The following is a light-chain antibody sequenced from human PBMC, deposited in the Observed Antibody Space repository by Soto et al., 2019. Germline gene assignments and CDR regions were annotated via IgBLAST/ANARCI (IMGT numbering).Light chain of an antibody. Sequence: SYELTQPPSVSVAPGKTARITCGGNNIGSKSVHWYQQKPGQAPVLVIYYDSDRPSGIPERFSGSNSGNTATLTISRVEAGDEADYYCQVWDSSSDHPFFGTGTKVTVL. CDR1: NIGSKS. CDR3: QVWDSSSDHPF. V-gene: IGLV3-21*04. CDR2: YDS. J-gene: IGLJ1*01.